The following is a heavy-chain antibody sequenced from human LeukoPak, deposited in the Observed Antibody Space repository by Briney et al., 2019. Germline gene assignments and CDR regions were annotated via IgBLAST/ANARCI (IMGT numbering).Heavy chain of an antibody. CDR1: GGSITNTNY. J-gene: IGHJ4*02. CDR3: AREGGPYRPLDY. CDR2: VNLQGST. Sequence: SGTLSLTCGVSGGSITNTNYWTWVRQPPGKGLEWIGEVNLQGSTNYNPSLMGRVAIPVDTSENHISLQLTSVTAADTAVYYCAREGGPYRPLDYSGQGTLVTVS. V-gene: IGHV4-4*02.